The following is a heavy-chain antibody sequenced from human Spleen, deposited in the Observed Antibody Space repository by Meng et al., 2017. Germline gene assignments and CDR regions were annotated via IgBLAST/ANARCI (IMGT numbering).Heavy chain of an antibody. Sequence: PLVQYGAQMQQPGASGKVSCRASGYTFTGYYLHWVRQAPGQGLEYMGRINPTSGETRYAQKFQGRVTMTSDTSISTADMELSRLTSDDTAVYYCARDHTDPYQVLPGDYWGQGTLVTVSS. V-gene: IGHV1-2*06. D-gene: IGHD2-2*01. J-gene: IGHJ4*02. CDR3: ARDHTDPYQVLPGDY. CDR1: GYTFTGYY. CDR2: INPTSGET.